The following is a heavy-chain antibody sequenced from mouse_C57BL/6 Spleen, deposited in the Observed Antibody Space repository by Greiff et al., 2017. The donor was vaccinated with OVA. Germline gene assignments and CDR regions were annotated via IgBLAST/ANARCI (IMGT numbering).Heavy chain of an antibody. V-gene: IGHV1-26*01. D-gene: IGHD2-1*01. CDR1: GYTFTDYY. Sequence: VQLQQSGPELVKPGASVKISCKASGYTFTDYYMNWVKQSHGKSLEWIGDINPNNGGTSYNQKFKGKATLTVDKSSSTAYMELRSLTSEDSAVYYCARGLSLYYGNYGAMDYWGQGTSVTVSS. CDR2: INPNNGGT. CDR3: ARGLSLYYGNYGAMDY. J-gene: IGHJ4*01.